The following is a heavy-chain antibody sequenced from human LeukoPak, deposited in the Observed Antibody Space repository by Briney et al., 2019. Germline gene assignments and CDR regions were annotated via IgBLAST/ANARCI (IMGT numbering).Heavy chain of an antibody. V-gene: IGHV3-23*01. CDR1: GFSFSSYA. CDR3: ARDAEPTVTTSGYYYGMDV. J-gene: IGHJ6*02. D-gene: IGHD4-11*01. CDR2: ITYSGGDT. Sequence: GGSLRLSCAASGFSFSSYAMSWVRQAPGKGLEWVSAITYSGGDTYYADSVKGRFTISRDNSKNTLYLQMNSLRAEDTAVYYCARDAEPTVTTSGYYYGMDVWGQGTTVTVSS.